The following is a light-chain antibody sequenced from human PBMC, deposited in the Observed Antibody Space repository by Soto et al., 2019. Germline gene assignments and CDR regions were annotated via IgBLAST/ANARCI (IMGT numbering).Light chain of an antibody. J-gene: IGLJ1*01. CDR1: SSDVGGYKY. CDR2: EIN. Sequence: QSALSQPHSAAGSPGQSVTISCTGTSSDVGGYKYVSWYQQHPGKAPKIMIYEINKRSSGVPDRFWGSKSGNTASLTISGLQAEDEAEYYCCSYAGTYYVFGTGTKVTVL. V-gene: IGLV2-8*01. CDR3: CSYAGTYYV.